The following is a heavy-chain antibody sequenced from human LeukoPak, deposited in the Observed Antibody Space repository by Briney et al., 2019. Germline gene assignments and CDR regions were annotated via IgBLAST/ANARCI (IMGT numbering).Heavy chain of an antibody. D-gene: IGHD3-10*01. Sequence: SETLSLTCTVSGGPISSGDYYWTWTRQHPGKGLEWIGFIYYSGSTYYSPSLKSRVTISVDTSKNQFSLKLSSVTAADTAVYYCARDRGVSDDAFDIWGQGTMVTVSS. CDR3: ARDRGVSDDAFDI. CDR2: IYYSGST. J-gene: IGHJ3*02. V-gene: IGHV4-31*02. CDR1: GGPISSGDYY.